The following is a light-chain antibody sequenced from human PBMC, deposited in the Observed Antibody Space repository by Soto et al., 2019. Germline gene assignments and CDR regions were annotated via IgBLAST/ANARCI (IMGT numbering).Light chain of an antibody. V-gene: IGKV3-15*01. CDR3: QQYNNWLWT. Sequence: EVVMTQSPATLSVSPGERATLSCRASQSVNSNLAWYQQKPGQAPRLLIHGASTRATGIPARFSGSGFGTEFILTISSLQSEDFSIDYCQQYNNWLWTFGQGTKVEIK. CDR1: QSVNSN. J-gene: IGKJ1*01. CDR2: GAS.